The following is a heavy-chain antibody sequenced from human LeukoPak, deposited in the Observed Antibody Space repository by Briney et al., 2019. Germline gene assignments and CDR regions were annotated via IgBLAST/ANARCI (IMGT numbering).Heavy chain of an antibody. CDR1: GSSFTSYW. V-gene: IGHV5-51*01. CDR2: IYPGDSDT. J-gene: IGHJ5*02. D-gene: IGHD6-19*01. Sequence: GESPKISCKGSGSSFTSYWIGWVGQMPGKALEWMGIIYPGDSDTRYSPSFQGQVTISADKSISTAYLPWSSMKASDTVMYYCARIHFGWYLDPWSRGTLVTVYS. CDR3: ARIHFGWYLDP.